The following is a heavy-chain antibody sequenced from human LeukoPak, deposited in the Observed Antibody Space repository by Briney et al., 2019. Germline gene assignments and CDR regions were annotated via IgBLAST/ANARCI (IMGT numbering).Heavy chain of an antibody. Sequence: SETLSLTCTVSGGPISSYYWSWIRQPPGKGLEWIGYIYYSGSTNYNPSLKSRVTISVDASKNQFSLKLSSVTAADTAVYYCARHSSGYYNWDYWGQGTLVTVSS. V-gene: IGHV4-59*08. D-gene: IGHD3-9*01. J-gene: IGHJ4*02. CDR3: ARHSSGYYNWDY. CDR2: IYYSGST. CDR1: GGPISSYY.